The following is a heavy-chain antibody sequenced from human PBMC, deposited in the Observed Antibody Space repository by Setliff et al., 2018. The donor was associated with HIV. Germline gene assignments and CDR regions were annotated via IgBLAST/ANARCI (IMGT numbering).Heavy chain of an antibody. CDR3: ARDVAVAGTEF. D-gene: IGHD6-19*01. V-gene: IGHV3-7*01. J-gene: IGHJ4*02. CDR1: GLTFSNYW. CDR2: INQDGSEK. Sequence: LRLSCAASGLTFSNYWMSWVRQAPGKGLEWVAHINQDGSEKNHVDSVKGRFTISRDNARNSLYLQMNSLKADDTAVYYCARDVAVAGTEFWGQGTLVTVSS.